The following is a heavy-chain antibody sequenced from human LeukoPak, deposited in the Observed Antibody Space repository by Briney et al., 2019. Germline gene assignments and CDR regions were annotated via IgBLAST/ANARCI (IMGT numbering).Heavy chain of an antibody. D-gene: IGHD1-26*01. CDR1: GFTFSSNW. J-gene: IGHJ4*02. V-gene: IGHV3-74*01. CDR2: INEDGSTT. Sequence: GGSLRLSCAASGFTFSSNWMHWVRQAPGKGLVWVSRINEDGSTTNYADSVKGRSTIFRDNAKNTMYLQMNSLRAEDTAVYYCVRDLGGRSGHWGQGTLVTVSS. CDR3: VRDLGGRSGH.